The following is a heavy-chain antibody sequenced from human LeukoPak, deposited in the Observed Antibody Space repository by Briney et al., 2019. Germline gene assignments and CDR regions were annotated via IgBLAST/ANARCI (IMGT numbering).Heavy chain of an antibody. D-gene: IGHD3-10*01. V-gene: IGHV1-46*01. J-gene: IGHJ4*02. Sequence: ASVKVSCKASGYTFTSYYMHWVRQAPGQGLEWMGIINPSGGSTNYAQKFQGRVTITADESTSTAYMELSSLRSEDTAVYYCARGLGFGERVLDYWGQGTLVTVSS. CDR2: INPSGGST. CDR3: ARGLGFGERVLDY. CDR1: GYTFTSYY.